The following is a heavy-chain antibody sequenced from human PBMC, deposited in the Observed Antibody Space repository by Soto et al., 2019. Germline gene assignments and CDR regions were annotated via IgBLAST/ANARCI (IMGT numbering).Heavy chain of an antibody. Sequence: GGSLRLSCAASGFTFSSYDMHWVRQATGKGLEWVSAIGTAGDTYYPGSVKGRFTISRENAKNSLYLQMNSLRAEDTAVYYCAGGGSSSFGFDYWGQGTLVTVSS. J-gene: IGHJ4*02. CDR2: IGTAGDT. CDR1: GFTFSSYD. V-gene: IGHV3-13*01. CDR3: AGGGSSSFGFDY. D-gene: IGHD6-6*01.